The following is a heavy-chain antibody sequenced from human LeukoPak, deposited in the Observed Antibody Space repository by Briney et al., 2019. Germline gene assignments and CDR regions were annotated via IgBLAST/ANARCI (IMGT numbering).Heavy chain of an antibody. Sequence: PGGSLRLSCAASGFTFSSYSMNWVRQAPGKGLEWVSYISSSSSTIYYADSVKGRFTISRDNAKNSLYLQMNSLRAEDTAVYYCARMVRGVVDAFDIWGQGTMVTVSS. CDR2: ISSSSSTI. CDR1: GFTFSSYS. CDR3: ARMVRGVVDAFDI. D-gene: IGHD3-10*01. V-gene: IGHV3-48*01. J-gene: IGHJ3*02.